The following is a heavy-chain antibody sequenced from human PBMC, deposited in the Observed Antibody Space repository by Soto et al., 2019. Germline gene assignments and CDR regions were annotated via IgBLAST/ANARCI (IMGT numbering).Heavy chain of an antibody. J-gene: IGHJ4*02. CDR3: ATVSTYHFDY. Sequence: PSETLSLTCSVSGGSINSGDYYWSWVRQPPGKGLEWIGYIYYTGSTYYNPSLKSRVTISIDTSKNHFSLKLTSVTAADTAVYYCATVSTYHFDYWGLGTLVTVSS. V-gene: IGHV4-30-4*01. CDR2: IYYTGST. CDR1: GGSINSGDYY. D-gene: IGHD1-26*01.